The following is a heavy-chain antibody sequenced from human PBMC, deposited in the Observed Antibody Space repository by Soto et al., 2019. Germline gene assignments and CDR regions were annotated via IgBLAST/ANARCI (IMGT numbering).Heavy chain of an antibody. CDR1: GYNFITDW. J-gene: IGHJ6*02. Sequence: GESRKISCKGSGYNFITDWISWVRQMPGKGLEWMGRIDPTDSYTKYSPSFEGHVTISADKSISTASLQWSSLKASHSAVYYCARLSRASFALDVWGQGTTVTVS. CDR2: IDPTDSYT. CDR3: ARLSRASFALDV. D-gene: IGHD3-16*01. V-gene: IGHV5-10-1*01.